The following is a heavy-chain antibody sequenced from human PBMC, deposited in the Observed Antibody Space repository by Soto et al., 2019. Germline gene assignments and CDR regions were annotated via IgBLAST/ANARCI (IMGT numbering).Heavy chain of an antibody. Sequence: PGESLKNSCKTSGYIFTSYWIGWVRQMSGKGLEWMAIIYPSDSDIRHSPSFQGQVTISADKSISTAYLQWNSLKASDTAMYYCARSHDYSGISGAFDIWRQGTMVTVS. CDR3: ARSHDYSGISGAFDI. V-gene: IGHV5-51*01. CDR1: GYIFTSYW. D-gene: IGHD4-4*01. J-gene: IGHJ3*02. CDR2: IYPSDSDI.